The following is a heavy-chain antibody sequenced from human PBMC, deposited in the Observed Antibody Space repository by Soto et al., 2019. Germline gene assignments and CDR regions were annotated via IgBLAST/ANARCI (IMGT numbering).Heavy chain of an antibody. CDR1: GGSISRNY. V-gene: IGHV4-59*08. Sequence: PSETLSLTCTVSGGSISRNYWSWIRQPPGKGLEWIGYIYYNGATNYNPSLKSRVTISVDTSNNHFSLNLSSVTAADTAVYYCARYGRGYSYGNGSFDYWGLGTLVTVSS. CDR2: IYYNGAT. CDR3: ARYGRGYSYGNGSFDY. D-gene: IGHD5-18*01. J-gene: IGHJ4*02.